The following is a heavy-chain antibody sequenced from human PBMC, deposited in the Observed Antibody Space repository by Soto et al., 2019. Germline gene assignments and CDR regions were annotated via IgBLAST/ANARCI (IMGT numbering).Heavy chain of an antibody. CDR3: AGEGSRYVGSVLNCFDY. Sequence: EVQLVESGGGLVKPGGSLRLSCAASGFTFSSYSMNWVRQAPGKGLEWVSSISTTSSFIYSADSVKGRFTISRDNDTNSLDLQIKSLRAEDTAVYYWAGEGSRYVGSVLNCFDYWGQGTLVTVSS. V-gene: IGHV3-21*02. CDR2: ISTTSSFI. CDR1: GFTFSSYS. D-gene: IGHD3-16*01. J-gene: IGHJ4*02.